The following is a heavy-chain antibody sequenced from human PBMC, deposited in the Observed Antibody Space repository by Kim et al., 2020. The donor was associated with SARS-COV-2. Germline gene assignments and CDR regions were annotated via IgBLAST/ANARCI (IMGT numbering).Heavy chain of an antibody. J-gene: IGHJ4*02. Sequence: ASVKVSCKASGYTFTSYDINWVRQATGQGLEWMGWMNPNSGNTGYAQKFQGRVTMTRNTSISTAYMELSSLRSEDTAVYYCARGAPVRGWLQLYAFDYWGQGTLVTVSS. CDR3: ARGAPVRGWLQLYAFDY. CDR2: MNPNSGNT. CDR1: GYTFTSYD. D-gene: IGHD1-1*01. V-gene: IGHV1-8*01.